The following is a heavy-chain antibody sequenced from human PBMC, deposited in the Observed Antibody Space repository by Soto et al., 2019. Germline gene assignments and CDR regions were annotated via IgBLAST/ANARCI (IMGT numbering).Heavy chain of an antibody. CDR1: GFTFSSYA. CDR2: ISGSGGST. D-gene: IGHD3-10*01. Sequence: GGSLRLSCAASGFTFSSYAMNWVRQAPGKGLEWVSVISGSGGSTYYADSVKGRFTISRDNSKNTVSLQMNSLTAEDTAVYFCAKMSLWFGEFFPYYFAYWGQGTLVTVSS. J-gene: IGHJ4*02. CDR3: AKMSLWFGEFFPYYFAY. V-gene: IGHV3-23*01.